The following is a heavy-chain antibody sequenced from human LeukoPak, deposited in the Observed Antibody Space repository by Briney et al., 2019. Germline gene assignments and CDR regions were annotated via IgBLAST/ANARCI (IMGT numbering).Heavy chain of an antibody. V-gene: IGHV3-48*01. J-gene: IGHJ3*02. CDR2: ISSSSTM. Sequence: GGSLRLSCAASQFTFSSYSMIWVRQAPGKGLEWVSYISSSSTMYYADSVKGRFTISRDNAKNTLYLQMNSLGAEDTAVYYCASQSTPVLPFDIWGQGTMVTVSS. CDR1: QFTFSSYS. CDR3: ASQSTPVLPFDI.